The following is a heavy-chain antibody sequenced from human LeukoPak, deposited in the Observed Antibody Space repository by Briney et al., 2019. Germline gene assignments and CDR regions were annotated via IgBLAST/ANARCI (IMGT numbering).Heavy chain of an antibody. CDR2: ISSSGSTI. J-gene: IGHJ4*02. Sequence: GGSLRLSCAASGFTFSDYYMSWIRQAPGKGLEWVSYISSSGSTIYYADSVKGRFTISRDDAKNSVYLQLNSLRAEDTAVYYCARAGYGTAARDYWGQGTLVTVSS. CDR3: ARAGYGTAARDY. D-gene: IGHD3-10*01. CDR1: GFTFSDYY. V-gene: IGHV3-11*04.